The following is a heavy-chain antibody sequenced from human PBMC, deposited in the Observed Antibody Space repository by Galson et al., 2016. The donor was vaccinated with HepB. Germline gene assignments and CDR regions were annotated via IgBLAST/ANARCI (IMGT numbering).Heavy chain of an antibody. CDR1: GITFRGYW. D-gene: IGHD4-23*01. J-gene: IGHJ4*02. Sequence: SLRLSCAVSGITFRGYWMTWVRQAPEMGLEWVANINPDGSDKSYVASVRGRFTVSRDDDQNVLYLQMNNLRLQDTAVYYWARNDYDDNGAPYWGQGTLVTGSS. CDR2: INPDGSDK. CDR3: ARNDYDDNGAPY. V-gene: IGHV3-7*03.